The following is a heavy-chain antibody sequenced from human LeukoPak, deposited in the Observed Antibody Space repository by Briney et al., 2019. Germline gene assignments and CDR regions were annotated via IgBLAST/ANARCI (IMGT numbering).Heavy chain of an antibody. J-gene: IGHJ4*02. Sequence: SETLSLTCTISGDSSSNYYWNWIRQPPGKGLEYIGWIHYSGSTDYNPSLKSRVTISLDRSKRQLSLNLRSVTAADTAVYYCAKGGGRIAAAGHIDYWGQGTLVTVSS. CDR3: AKGGGRIAAAGHIDY. V-gene: IGHV4-59*01. CDR2: IHYSGST. D-gene: IGHD6-13*01. CDR1: GDSSSNYY.